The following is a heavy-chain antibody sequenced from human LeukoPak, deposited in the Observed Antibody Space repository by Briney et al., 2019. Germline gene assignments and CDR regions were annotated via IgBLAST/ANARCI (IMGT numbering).Heavy chain of an antibody. CDR1: GYTFSGYY. CDR3: AREGLEYSYGPDAFDI. CDR2: INPNNGVT. Sequence: GASVKVSCKASGYTFSGYYMHWVRQAPGQGLEWMGWINPNNGVTNYAQKLQGRVTMTTDTSTSTAYMELRSLRSDDTAVYYCAREGLEYSYGPDAFDIWGQGTMVTVSS. D-gene: IGHD5-18*01. V-gene: IGHV1-2*02. J-gene: IGHJ3*02.